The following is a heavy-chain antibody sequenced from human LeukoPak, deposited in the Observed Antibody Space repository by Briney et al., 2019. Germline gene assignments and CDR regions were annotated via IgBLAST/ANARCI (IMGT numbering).Heavy chain of an antibody. CDR1: GGSISSGDYY. D-gene: IGHD6-13*01. V-gene: IGHV4-30-4*01. J-gene: IGHJ4*02. Sequence: SETLSLTCTVSGGSISSGDYYWSWIRQPPGKGLEWIGYIYNNGRTYYNPSLKSRVTISVDTSKNLFSLKVSSVTAADAAVYYCARGRSSSWSPFDYWGQGTLVTVSS. CDR2: IYNNGRT. CDR3: ARGRSSSWSPFDY.